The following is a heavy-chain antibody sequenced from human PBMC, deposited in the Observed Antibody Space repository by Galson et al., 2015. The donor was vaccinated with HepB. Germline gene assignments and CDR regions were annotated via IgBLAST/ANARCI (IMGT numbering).Heavy chain of an antibody. J-gene: IGHJ6*02. D-gene: IGHD3-10*01. V-gene: IGHV3-11*06. CDR2: ISSSSSYT. CDR3: ARDGRDYYGSGSYPDYGMDV. CDR1: GFTFSDYY. Sequence: SLRLSCAASGFTFSDYYMSWIRQAPGKGLEWVSYISSSSSYTNYADSVKGRFTISRDNAKNSLYLQMNSLRAEDTAVYYCARDGRDYYGSGSYPDYGMDVWGQGTTVTVSS.